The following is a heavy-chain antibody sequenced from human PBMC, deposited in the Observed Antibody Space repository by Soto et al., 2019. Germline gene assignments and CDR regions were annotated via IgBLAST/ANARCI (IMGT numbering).Heavy chain of an antibody. CDR2: XLPIFXQA. D-gene: IGHD1-26*01. J-gene: IGHJ5*02. CDR1: GVTFSRYA. Sequence: SVKVSCKASGVTFSRYAISWVRQAPGQGLEWMGGXLPIFXQANYAQKLQGXVTITADXXTSTEYMELSSLRYEDKDVYYCATRWEPSKFAPWGKGTLVTVYS. V-gene: IGHV1-69*01. CDR3: ATRWEPSKFAP.